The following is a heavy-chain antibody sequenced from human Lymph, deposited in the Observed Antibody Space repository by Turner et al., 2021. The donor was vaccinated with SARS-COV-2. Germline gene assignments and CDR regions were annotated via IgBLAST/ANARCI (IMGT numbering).Heavy chain of an antibody. CDR1: GYTFTSYD. CDR3: ARGRYSGGGMDV. V-gene: IGHV1-8*02. J-gene: IGHJ6*02. D-gene: IGHD1-26*01. Sequence: QVQLVQSGVEVKKPGASVKVSCKAPGYTFTSYDINGVRQATGQGLEWMGWMNPNSGNTGYAQKFQGRVTMTRNTSTSTAYMELSSLRSEDTAVYYCARGRYSGGGMDVWGQGTTVTVSS. CDR2: MNPNSGNT.